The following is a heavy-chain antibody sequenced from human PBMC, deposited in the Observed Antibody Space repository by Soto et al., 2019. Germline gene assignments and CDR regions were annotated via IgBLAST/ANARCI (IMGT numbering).Heavy chain of an antibody. CDR3: GTDSRGRWAPSLDY. CDR2: IKSKTDGETM. CDR1: GFTFSKAR. V-gene: IGHV3-15*01. Sequence: PGGSLRLSCAASGFTFSKARMNWVRQAPGKGLEWVGRIKSKTDGETMYYAAPVRGRFTISRDDSKNTLYLQMNNLETEDTAVYYCGTDSRGRWAPSLDYWGQGTLVTVSS. D-gene: IGHD1-26*01. J-gene: IGHJ4*02.